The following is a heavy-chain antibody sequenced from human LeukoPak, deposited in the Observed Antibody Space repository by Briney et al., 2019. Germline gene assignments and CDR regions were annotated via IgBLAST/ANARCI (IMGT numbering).Heavy chain of an antibody. CDR3: ARESGRGGYDIGL. CDR1: GFTFSSYA. D-gene: IGHD3-9*01. Sequence: PGRSLRLSCAASGFTFSSYAMHWVRQAPGKGLEWVAVITYDGSNQYYADSVKGRFTISRDNSKSTLFLQMNSLGVEDTAAYFCARESGRGGYDIGLWGQGTLVTVSS. J-gene: IGHJ5*02. CDR2: ITYDGSNQ. V-gene: IGHV3-30-3*01.